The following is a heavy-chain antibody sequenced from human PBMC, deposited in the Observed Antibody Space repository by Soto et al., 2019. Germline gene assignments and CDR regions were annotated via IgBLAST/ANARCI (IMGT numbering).Heavy chain of an antibody. CDR1: GFTFDDFA. D-gene: IGHD3-10*01. Sequence: EVKLVESGGGLVQPGRSLKISCAASGFTFDDFAMHWVRLAPGKGLEWVSGMNWNGDSKAYAASVKGRFTISRDNAKNSLYLEINSLRPEDTAFYYCTRDSIKSKSLPFDWFDAWGQGILVSVSS. J-gene: IGHJ5*02. CDR3: TRDSIKSKSLPFDWFDA. V-gene: IGHV3-9*01. CDR2: MNWNGDSK.